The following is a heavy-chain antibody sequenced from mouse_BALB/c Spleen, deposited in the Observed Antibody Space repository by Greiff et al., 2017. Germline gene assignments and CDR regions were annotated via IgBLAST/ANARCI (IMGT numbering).Heavy chain of an antibody. Sequence: EVKLMESGGDLVKPGGSLKLSCAASGFTFSSYGMSWVRQTPDKRLEWVATISSGGSYTYYPDSVKGRFTISRDNAKNTLYLQMSSLKSEDTAMYYCASLISNYAMDYWGQGTSVTVSS. CDR1: GFTFSSYG. V-gene: IGHV5-6*01. CDR2: ISSGGSYT. J-gene: IGHJ4*01. CDR3: ASLISNYAMDY.